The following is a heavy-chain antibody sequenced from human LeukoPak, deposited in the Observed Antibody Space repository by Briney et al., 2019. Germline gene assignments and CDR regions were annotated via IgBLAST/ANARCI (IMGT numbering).Heavy chain of an antibody. D-gene: IGHD5-24*01. V-gene: IGHV3-23*01. CDR2: ISGSGGST. J-gene: IGHJ4*02. CDR3: AQDPARDGYFDY. CDR1: GFTFSSYA. Sequence: GGSLRLSCAASGFTFSSYAMSWVRQAPGKGLEWVSAISGSGGSTYYADSVKGRFTISRDNSKNTLYLQMNSLRAEDTAVYYCAQDPARDGYFDYWDQGTLVTVSS.